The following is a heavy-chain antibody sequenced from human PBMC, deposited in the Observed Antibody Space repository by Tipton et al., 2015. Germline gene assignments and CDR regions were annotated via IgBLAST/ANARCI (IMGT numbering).Heavy chain of an antibody. CDR3: AKDGAAVTNDY. V-gene: IGHV3-74*01. J-gene: IGHJ4*02. Sequence: SLRLSCAASGFTFSSYWMHWVRQAPGNGLVWVSRINGDEVTTSYADSVKGRFTISRDNSKNTLYLQMNSLRAEDTAVYYCAKDGAAVTNDYWGQGTLVTVSS. D-gene: IGHD4-17*01. CDR1: GFTFSSYW. CDR2: INGDEVTT.